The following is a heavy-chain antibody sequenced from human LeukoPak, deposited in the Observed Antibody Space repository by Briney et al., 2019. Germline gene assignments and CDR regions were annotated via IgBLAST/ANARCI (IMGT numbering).Heavy chain of an antibody. CDR1: GFTFSSYA. V-gene: IGHV3-30*02. D-gene: IGHD6-13*01. CDR2: IRYDGSNK. Sequence: GGSRRSSCAGSGFTFSSYAMHWARQAPGKGLEWWAFIRYDGSNKYYADSVKGRFTISRDNSKNTLYLQMNSLRAEDTAVYYCAKVGIAAAGSPHFDYWGQGTLVTVSS. J-gene: IGHJ4*02. CDR3: AKVGIAAAGSPHFDY.